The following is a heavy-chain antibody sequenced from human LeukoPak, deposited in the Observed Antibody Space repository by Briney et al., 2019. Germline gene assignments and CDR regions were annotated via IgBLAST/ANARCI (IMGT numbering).Heavy chain of an antibody. D-gene: IGHD3-10*01. CDR3: ARAGMVRGVIWGPFDY. V-gene: IGHV4-59*01. CDR1: GGSISSYY. Sequence: SETLSPTCTVSGGSISSYYWSWIRQPPGKGLEWIGYIYYSGSTNYNPSLKSRVTISVDTSKNQFSLKLSSVTAADTAVYYCARAGMVRGVIWGPFDYWGQGTLVTVSS. CDR2: IYYSGST. J-gene: IGHJ4*02.